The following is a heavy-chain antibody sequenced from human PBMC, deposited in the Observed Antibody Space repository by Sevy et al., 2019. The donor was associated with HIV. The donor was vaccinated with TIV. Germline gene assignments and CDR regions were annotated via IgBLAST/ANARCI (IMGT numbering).Heavy chain of an antibody. CDR2: ISSSSSYT. Sequence: GSLRLSCAASGFTFSSYSMNWVRQAPGKGLEWVSSISSSSSYTYYADSVKGRFTISRDNAKNSLYLQINSLRAEDTAVYYCAREPADFYFDYWGQGTLVTVSS. CDR1: GFTFSSYS. J-gene: IGHJ4*02. V-gene: IGHV3-21*01. D-gene: IGHD2-2*01. CDR3: AREPADFYFDY.